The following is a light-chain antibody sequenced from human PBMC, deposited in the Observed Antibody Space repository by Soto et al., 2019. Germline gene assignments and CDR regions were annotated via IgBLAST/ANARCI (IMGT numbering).Light chain of an antibody. CDR1: SSDIGNNNF. Sequence: QSALTQPASVSGSPGQSITISCTGTSSDIGNNNFVSWYQQHPGKAPKVMIYEVSNRPSGVSNRFSGSKSGNTASLTISGLQAEDEADYYCSSYTSRSTVIFGGGTKLT. CDR3: SSYTSRSTVI. CDR2: EVS. V-gene: IGLV2-14*01. J-gene: IGLJ2*01.